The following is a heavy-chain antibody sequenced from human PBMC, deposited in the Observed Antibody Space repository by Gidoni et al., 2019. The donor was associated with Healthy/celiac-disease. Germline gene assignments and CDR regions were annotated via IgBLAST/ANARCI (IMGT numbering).Heavy chain of an antibody. CDR3: ARDEASTGGFDY. CDR1: GGSISSGGYY. J-gene: IGHJ4*02. D-gene: IGHD3-16*01. Sequence: QVQLQESGPGLVKPSQTRSLTGTVSGGSISSGGYYWSWFRQHPGKGLEWIGYIYYRRSTYYHPSLKSRVTISVDTSKNQFSLKLSSVTAADPAVYYCARDEASTGGFDYWGQGTLVTVSS. CDR2: IYYRRST. V-gene: IGHV4-31*03.